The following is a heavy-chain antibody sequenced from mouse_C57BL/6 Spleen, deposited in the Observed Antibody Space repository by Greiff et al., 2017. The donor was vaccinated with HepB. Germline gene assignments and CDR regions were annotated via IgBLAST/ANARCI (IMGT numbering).Heavy chain of an antibody. D-gene: IGHD1-1*01. Sequence: EVKLMESGPGLVKPSQSLSLTCSVTGYSITSGYYWNWIRQFPGNKLEWMGYISYDGSNNYNPSLKNRISITRDTSKNQFFLKLNSVTTEDTATYYCAREGVVATSYWYFDVWGTGTTVTVSS. CDR1: GYSITSGYY. V-gene: IGHV3-6*01. CDR3: AREGVVATSYWYFDV. J-gene: IGHJ1*03. CDR2: ISYDGSN.